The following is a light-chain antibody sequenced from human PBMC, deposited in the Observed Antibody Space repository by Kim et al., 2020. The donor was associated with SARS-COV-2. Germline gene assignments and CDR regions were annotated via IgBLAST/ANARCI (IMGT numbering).Light chain of an antibody. V-gene: IGKV3-11*01. Sequence: LSPGERTTLSCRASQSVSTYLAWYQQKPGQAPRLLISDASNRATGIPARFSGSGSGTDFSLTISNLEPEDFAVYYCQQRSSWPLTFSGGTKVDIK. CDR3: QQRSSWPLT. CDR1: QSVSTY. J-gene: IGKJ4*01. CDR2: DAS.